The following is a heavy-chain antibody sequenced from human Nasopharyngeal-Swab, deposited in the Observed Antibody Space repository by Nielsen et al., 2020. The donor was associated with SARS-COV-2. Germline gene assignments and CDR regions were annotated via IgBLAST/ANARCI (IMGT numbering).Heavy chain of an antibody. D-gene: IGHD6-13*01. CDR2: IVVGSGNT. CDR3: AAKTGSSWSFDP. V-gene: IGHV1-58*02. CDR1: GFTFTSSA. Sequence: SVKVSCKASGFTFTSSAMQWVRQARGQRLEWIGWIVVGSGNTNYAQKFQERVTITRDMSTSTAYMELCSLRSEDTAVYYCAAKTGSSWSFDPWGQGTLVTVSS. J-gene: IGHJ5*02.